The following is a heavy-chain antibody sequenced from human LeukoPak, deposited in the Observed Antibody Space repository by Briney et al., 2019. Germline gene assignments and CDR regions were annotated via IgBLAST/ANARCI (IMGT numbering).Heavy chain of an antibody. J-gene: IGHJ6*03. D-gene: IGHD3-22*01. CDR3: GRLSHYYDSSGRYMDV. CDR1: GASISRYY. Sequence: SETLSLTCTVSGASISRYYWSWIRQPPGKGLEWIGYIYTSRSTNYNPPLKSRVTISVDTSKNQFSLKLSSVTAADTAVYYCGRLSHYYDSSGRYMDVWGKGTTVTVSS. V-gene: IGHV4-4*09. CDR2: IYTSRST.